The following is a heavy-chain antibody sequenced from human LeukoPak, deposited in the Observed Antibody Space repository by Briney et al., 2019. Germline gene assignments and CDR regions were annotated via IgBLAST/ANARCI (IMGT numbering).Heavy chain of an antibody. CDR1: GFSLTTFGVG. CDR2: IYWDDDK. Sequence: SGPTLVKPTQTLTLTCTFSGFSLTTFGVGVGWIRQPPGKALEWLALIYWDDDKRYSPSLKSRLTITKDTSKNQVVLTMTNMDPVDTATYYCAHRPYDSSGYYYEAWFDPWGQGTLVTVSS. D-gene: IGHD3-22*01. CDR3: AHRPYDSSGYYYEAWFDP. J-gene: IGHJ5*02. V-gene: IGHV2-5*02.